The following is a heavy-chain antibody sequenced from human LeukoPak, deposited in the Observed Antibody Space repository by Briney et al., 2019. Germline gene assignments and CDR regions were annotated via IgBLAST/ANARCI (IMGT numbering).Heavy chain of an antibody. CDR1: GFTVSSNY. J-gene: IGHJ6*02. CDR2: IYSGGST. Sequence: GGSLRLSCAASGFTVSSNYMSWVRHAPGKGLEWFSTIYSGGSTYDADSLKSRFTISRDNSKNTVYLQMNSLRAEDTAVYYCARDNVGMDVWGQGTTVTVSS. V-gene: IGHV3-66*01. CDR3: ARDNVGMDV.